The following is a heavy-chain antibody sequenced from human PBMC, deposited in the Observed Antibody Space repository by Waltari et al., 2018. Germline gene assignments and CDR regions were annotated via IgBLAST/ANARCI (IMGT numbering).Heavy chain of an antibody. CDR3: FLSAGIGYYYMDV. Sequence: QVQLVQSGAEVKKPGASVKVSCKASGYTFTGYYMHWVRQAPGQGLEWMGRINPTRGGTNYEQKFKGRVTMTRDTSISTAYMELSRLRADDTAVYYCFLSAGIGYYYMDVWGKGTTVTVSS. J-gene: IGHJ6*03. V-gene: IGHV1-2*06. CDR2: INPTRGGT. D-gene: IGHD6-13*01. CDR1: GYTFTGYY.